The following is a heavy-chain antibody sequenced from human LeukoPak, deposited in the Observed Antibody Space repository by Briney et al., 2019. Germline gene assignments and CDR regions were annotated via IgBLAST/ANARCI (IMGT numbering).Heavy chain of an antibody. V-gene: IGHV1-2*02. CDR1: GYTFTGYY. CDR3: AKSSGYYYYYGMDV. Sequence: ASVKVSCKASGYTFTGYYIHWVRQAPGQGLEWMGWINHNSGGTNYAQKFQGRVTMNRDTSISTAYMELSRLRSDDTAVYYCAKSSGYYYYYGMDVWGQGTTVTVSS. J-gene: IGHJ6*02. CDR2: INHNSGGT. D-gene: IGHD6-25*01.